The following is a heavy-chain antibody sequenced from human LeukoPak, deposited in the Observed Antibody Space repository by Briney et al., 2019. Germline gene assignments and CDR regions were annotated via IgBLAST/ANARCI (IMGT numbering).Heavy chain of an antibody. D-gene: IGHD3-3*01. CDR2: ISSSSSYI. Sequence: GGSLRLSCAASGFTFSSYSMNWVRQAPGKGLEWVSSISSSSSYIYYADSVKGRFTISRDNAKNSLYLQMNSLRAEDTAVYYCARGEGITIFGVVIIGAFDIWGQGTMVTVSS. CDR1: GFTFSSYS. CDR3: ARGEGITIFGVVIIGAFDI. V-gene: IGHV3-21*01. J-gene: IGHJ3*02.